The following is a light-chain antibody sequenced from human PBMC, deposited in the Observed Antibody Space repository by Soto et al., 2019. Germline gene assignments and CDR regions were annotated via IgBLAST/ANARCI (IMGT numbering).Light chain of an antibody. CDR3: QSYDSSNRV. V-gene: IGLV6-57*04. Sequence: NFMLTQPHSVSESPGKTVTISCTRSSGSIASNYVQWYQQRPGSAPTTEIHEDNQRPSGVPDRFSGSIDSSSNSASLTISGLKSEDEADYYCQSYDSSNRVFGGGTKLTVL. CDR1: SGSIASNY. J-gene: IGLJ3*02. CDR2: EDN.